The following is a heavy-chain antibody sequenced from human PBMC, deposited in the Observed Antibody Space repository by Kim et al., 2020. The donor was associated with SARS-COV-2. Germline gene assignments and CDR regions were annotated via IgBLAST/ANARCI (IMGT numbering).Heavy chain of an antibody. CDR3: TSDTVLYGLDV. CDR2: IRGGGTGI. Sequence: GGSLRLSCATSGFTVTDYWMHWVRQAPGKGLVWVSRIRGGGTGISYADSVKGRFTISRDNVNNTLYLQMNNLRAEDTALYYCTSDTVLYGLDVWGQGPRDPVPS. J-gene: IGHJ6*02. CDR1: GFTVTDYW. D-gene: IGHD4-4*01. V-gene: IGHV3-74*01.